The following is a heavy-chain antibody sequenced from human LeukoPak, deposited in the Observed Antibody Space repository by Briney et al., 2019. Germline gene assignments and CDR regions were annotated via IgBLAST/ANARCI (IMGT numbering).Heavy chain of an antibody. CDR3: ARGTTPSPYYFDY. CDR2: IIPILGIA. J-gene: IGHJ4*02. D-gene: IGHD1-14*01. Sequence: SVKVSCKASRGTFSSYAISWVRQAPGQGLEWMGRIIPILGIANDAQKLQGRVTITADKSTSTAYMKLSSLRSEDTAVYYCARGTTPSPYYFDYWGQGTLVTVSS. V-gene: IGHV1-69*04. CDR1: RGTFSSYA.